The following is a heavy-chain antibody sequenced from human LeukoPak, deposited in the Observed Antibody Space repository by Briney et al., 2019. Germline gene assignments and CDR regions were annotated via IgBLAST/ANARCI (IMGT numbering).Heavy chain of an antibody. CDR3: ARGGGDYYDSSGFDY. CDR2: IYHSGST. V-gene: IGHV4-4*02. D-gene: IGHD3-22*01. Sequence: ASETLSLTCAVSGGSISSSNWWSWVRQPPGKGLEWIGEIYHSGSTNYNPSLKSRVTISVDKSKNQFSLKLSSVTAADTAVYYCARGGGDYYDSSGFDYWGQGTLVTVSS. CDR1: GGSISSSNW. J-gene: IGHJ4*02.